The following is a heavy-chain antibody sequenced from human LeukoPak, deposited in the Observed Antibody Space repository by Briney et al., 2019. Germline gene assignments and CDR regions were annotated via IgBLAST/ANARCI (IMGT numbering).Heavy chain of an antibody. V-gene: IGHV4-4*07. J-gene: IGHJ6*03. CDR2: IYTSGST. CDR1: GGSISSYY. Sequence: SETLSLTCTVSGGSISSYYWSWIRQPAGKGLEWIGRIYTSGSTNYNPSLKSRVTMSVDTSKNQFSLKLSSVTAADTAVYYCARDYYSDFWSGYYDYYYCMDVWGKGTTVTVSS. CDR3: ARDYYSDFWSGYYDYYYCMDV. D-gene: IGHD3-3*01.